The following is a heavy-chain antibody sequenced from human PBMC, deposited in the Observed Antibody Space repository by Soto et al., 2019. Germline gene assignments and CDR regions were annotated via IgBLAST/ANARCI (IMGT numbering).Heavy chain of an antibody. J-gene: IGHJ6*03. CDR1: GFTFSSYA. V-gene: IGHV3-23*01. CDR3: AKDRYEQGPETPYYYYMDV. CDR2: ISGSGGST. D-gene: IGHD1-1*01. Sequence: GSLRLSCAASGFTFSSYAMSWVRQAPGKGLEWVSAISGSGGSTYYADSVKGRFTISRDNSKNTLYLQMNSLRAEDTAVYYCAKDRYEQGPETPYYYYMDVWGKGTTVTVSS.